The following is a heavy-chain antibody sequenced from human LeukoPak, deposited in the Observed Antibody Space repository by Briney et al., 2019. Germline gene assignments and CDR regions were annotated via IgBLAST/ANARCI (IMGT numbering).Heavy chain of an antibody. CDR3: AKTGNYDFWSGLGWFDP. D-gene: IGHD3-3*01. V-gene: IGHV3-23*01. CDR2: ISGSGGST. Sequence: QPGGSLRLSCAASGFTFSSYAMSWVRQAPGKGLGWVSAISGSGGSTYYADSVKGRFTISRDNSKNTLYLQMNSLRAEDTAVYYCAKTGNYDFWSGLGWFDPWGQGTLVTVSS. J-gene: IGHJ5*02. CDR1: GFTFSSYA.